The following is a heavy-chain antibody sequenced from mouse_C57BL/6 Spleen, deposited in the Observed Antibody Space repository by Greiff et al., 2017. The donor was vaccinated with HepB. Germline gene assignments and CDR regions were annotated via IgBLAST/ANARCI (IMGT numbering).Heavy chain of an antibody. Sequence: QVQLQQSGPELVKPGASVKISCKASGYAFSSSWMNWVKQRPGKGLEWIGRIYPGDGDTNYNGKFKGKATLTADKSSSTAYMQLSSLTSEDSAVYFCARRELRLTGYYAMDYWGQGTSVTVSS. CDR3: ARRELRLTGYYAMDY. CDR1: GYAFSSSW. V-gene: IGHV1-82*01. D-gene: IGHD3-2*02. CDR2: IYPGDGDT. J-gene: IGHJ4*01.